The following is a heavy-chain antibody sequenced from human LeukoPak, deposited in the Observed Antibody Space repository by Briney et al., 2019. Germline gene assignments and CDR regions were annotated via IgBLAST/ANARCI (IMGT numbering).Heavy chain of an antibody. V-gene: IGHV3-66*01. D-gene: IGHD2-21*01. Sequence: PGGSLRLSCAASGVTVSSNYMSWVRQAPGKGLEWGSVIYSGGSTYYADSVKGRFTISRDNSKNTLYLQMNSLRAEDTAVYYCARDPGIATPQYYLDYWGQGTLVTVSS. J-gene: IGHJ4*02. CDR1: GVTVSSNY. CDR3: ARDPGIATPQYYLDY. CDR2: IYSGGST.